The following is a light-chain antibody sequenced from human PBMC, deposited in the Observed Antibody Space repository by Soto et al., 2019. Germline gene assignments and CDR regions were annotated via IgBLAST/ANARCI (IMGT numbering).Light chain of an antibody. Sequence: EIVMTQSPVTLSVSPGERATLSCRASQSVRTNLAWYQQKPGQAPRLLIYGASARATGIPARISGNGSGTEFSLTISSLQSEDFAVYYCQQYNNWPLTFGGGTMVEIK. V-gene: IGKV3-15*01. CDR2: GAS. J-gene: IGKJ4*01. CDR1: QSVRTN. CDR3: QQYNNWPLT.